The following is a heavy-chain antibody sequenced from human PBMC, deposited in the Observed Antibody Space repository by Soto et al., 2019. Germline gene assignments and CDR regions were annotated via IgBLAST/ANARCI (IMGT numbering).Heavy chain of an antibody. Sequence: QVQLVESGGGVVQPGRSLRLSCTASGFTFSTYAIQWVRQAPGKGLEWVAVVSSEGGTQFYADSVNVRFTISTDKSQNSLYMKIRSLTTEDAANYYCARENYYGGHVIGSLDHWGRGTLVSVSS. CDR3: ARENYYGGHVIGSLDH. D-gene: IGHD3-22*01. CDR2: VSSEGGTQ. CDR1: GFTFSTYA. V-gene: IGHV3-30-3*01. J-gene: IGHJ2*01.